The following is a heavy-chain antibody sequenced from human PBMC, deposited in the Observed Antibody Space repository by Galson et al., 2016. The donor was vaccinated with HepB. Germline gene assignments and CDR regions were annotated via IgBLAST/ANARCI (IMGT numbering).Heavy chain of an antibody. CDR2: IDWDDGK. CDR3: ARTRNWNCSLDV. J-gene: IGHJ6*02. CDR1: GFSLRTSGMR. V-gene: IGHV2-70*04. Sequence: PALVKPTQTLTLTCTVSGFSLRTSGMRVSWIRQPPGKALEWLGRIDWDDGKFYSTSLKTRLAISKDSSKSQVVLIMTNMDPVDTATYFCARTRNWNCSLDVWGQGTAVTVSS. D-gene: IGHD1-7*01.